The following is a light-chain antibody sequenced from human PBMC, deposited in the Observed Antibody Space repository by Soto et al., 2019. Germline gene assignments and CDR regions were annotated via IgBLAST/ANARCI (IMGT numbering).Light chain of an antibody. CDR2: GAY. CDR3: QRDGGSFWT. J-gene: IGKJ1*01. Sequence: EIVLTQSPGTLSLSPGERATLSCRASQSVDSSHLAWYQHKPGQAPRLLIYGAYNRATDIPDRFSGSGSGTDFTLTISRLEPEDFAVYYCQRDGGSFWTFGQGTKVEI. V-gene: IGKV3-20*01. CDR1: QSVDSSH.